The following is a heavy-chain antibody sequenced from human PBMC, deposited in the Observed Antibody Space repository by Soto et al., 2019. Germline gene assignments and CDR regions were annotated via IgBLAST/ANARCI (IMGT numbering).Heavy chain of an antibody. V-gene: IGHV1-18*01. D-gene: IGHD2-15*01. Sequence: ASVKVSCKASGYTFTSYGISWVRQATGQGLEWMGWISAYNGNTNYAQKLQGRVTMTTDTSTSTAYMELRSLRSDDTAVYYCARDRQPDGIWTFDFWGRGAQVTVSS. CDR3: ARDRQPDGIWTFDF. CDR1: GYTFTSYG. CDR2: ISAYNGNT. J-gene: IGHJ4*02.